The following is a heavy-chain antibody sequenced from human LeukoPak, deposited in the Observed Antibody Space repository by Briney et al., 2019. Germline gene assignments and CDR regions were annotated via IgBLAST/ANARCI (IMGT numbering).Heavy chain of an antibody. D-gene: IGHD3-3*01. V-gene: IGHV1-2*02. CDR2: INPNMGGT. CDR3: ASQYDFWSGVTTTPSR. CDR1: GYTFTGYY. J-gene: IGHJ4*02. Sequence: ASVNVSCKASGYTFTGYYMHWVRQAPGQGLEWMGWINPNMGGTNYAQKFQGRVTMTRDTSISTAYMELSRLRSDDTAVYYGASQYDFWSGVTTTPSRWGQGTLVTVSS.